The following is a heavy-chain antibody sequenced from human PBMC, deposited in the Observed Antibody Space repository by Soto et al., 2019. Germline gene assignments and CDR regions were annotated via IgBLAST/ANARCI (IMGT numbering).Heavy chain of an antibody. CDR1: GFTFSSYS. J-gene: IGHJ6*02. D-gene: IGHD4-17*01. CDR2: IRSDSTYI. CDR3: ARKGYGDYGGMDV. Sequence: EVQLVESGGGLVKPGGSLRLSCAASGFTFSSYSINWVRQAPGKGLEWVSSIRSDSTYIYYADSVKGRFTISRDNAKNPLYLQMNSLRAEDTAVYYCARKGYGDYGGMDVWGQGTTVTVSS. V-gene: IGHV3-21*01.